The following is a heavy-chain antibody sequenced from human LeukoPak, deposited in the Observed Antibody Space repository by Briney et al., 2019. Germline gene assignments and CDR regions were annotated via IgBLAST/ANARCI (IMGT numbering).Heavy chain of an antibody. Sequence: GGSLRLSCAASGFTFSSYSMNWVRQAPGKGLEWVSSTSSSSSYIYYADSVKGRFTISRDNAKNSLYLQMNSLRAEDTAVYYCARDSSGSYNLDYFDYWGQGTLVTVSS. CDR3: ARDSSGSYNLDYFDY. J-gene: IGHJ4*02. CDR1: GFTFSSYS. CDR2: TSSSSSYI. V-gene: IGHV3-21*01. D-gene: IGHD3-10*01.